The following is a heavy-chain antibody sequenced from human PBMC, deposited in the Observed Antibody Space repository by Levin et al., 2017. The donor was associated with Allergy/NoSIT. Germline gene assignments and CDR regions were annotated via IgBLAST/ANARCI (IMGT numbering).Heavy chain of an antibody. CDR1: GGTFSSYA. V-gene: IGHV1-69*13. J-gene: IGHJ6*03. CDR2: IIPIFGTA. CDR3: ARDSAMVQGDSYYYYYMDV. D-gene: IGHD3-10*01. Sequence: GASVKVSCKASGGTFSSYAISWVRQAPGQGLEWMGGIIPIFGTANYAQKFQGRVTITADESTSTAYMELSSLRSEDTAVYYCARDSAMVQGDSYYYYYMDVWGKGTTVTVSS.